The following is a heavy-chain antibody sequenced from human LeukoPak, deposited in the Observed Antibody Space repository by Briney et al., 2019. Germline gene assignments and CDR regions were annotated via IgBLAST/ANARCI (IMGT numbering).Heavy chain of an antibody. Sequence: ASVKVSCKASGYTFTGYYMHWVRQAPGQGLEWMGWISAYNGNTNYAQKLQGRVTMTTDTSTSTAYMELRSLRSDDTAVYYCARDNYDILTGSYSWFDPWGQGTRVTVSS. V-gene: IGHV1-18*04. D-gene: IGHD3-9*01. CDR1: GYTFTGYY. J-gene: IGHJ5*02. CDR3: ARDNYDILTGSYSWFDP. CDR2: ISAYNGNT.